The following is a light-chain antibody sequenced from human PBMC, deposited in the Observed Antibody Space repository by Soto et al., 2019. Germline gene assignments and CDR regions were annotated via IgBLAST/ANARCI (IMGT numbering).Light chain of an antibody. CDR3: QSYDSSLSAHYV. J-gene: IGLJ1*01. CDR2: GNS. CDR1: SSNIGATYD. V-gene: IGLV1-40*01. Sequence: QSVLTQPPSVSGAPGQRVTISCTGRSSNIGATYDVQWYQQLPGTAPKLLIYGNSNRPSGVPDRFSGSKSGTSASLAITGLAADDEADYYCQSYDSSLSAHYVFGTGTKLTVL.